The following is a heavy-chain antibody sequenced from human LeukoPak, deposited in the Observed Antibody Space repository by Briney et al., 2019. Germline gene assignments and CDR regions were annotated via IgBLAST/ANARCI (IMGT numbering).Heavy chain of an antibody. V-gene: IGHV4-59*01. CDR3: ARGAYYYDSSGYYPGNFQH. Sequence: SETLSLTCTVAGGSISSYYWSWIRQPPGEGLEWIGYIYCSGSTNYNPSLKSRVTISVDTSKNQFSLKLSSVTAADTAVYYCARGAYYYDSSGYYPGNFQHWGQGTLVTVSS. CDR2: IYCSGST. CDR1: GGSISSYY. J-gene: IGHJ1*01. D-gene: IGHD3-22*01.